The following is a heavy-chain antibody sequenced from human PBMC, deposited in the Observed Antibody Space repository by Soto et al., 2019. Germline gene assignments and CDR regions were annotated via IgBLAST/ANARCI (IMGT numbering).Heavy chain of an antibody. D-gene: IGHD7-27*01. CDR3: ARHREETGRTWP. V-gene: IGHV4-39*01. J-gene: IGHJ5*02. CDR1: GGSISSSSYY. CDR2: IFYSGST. Sequence: QLQLQESGPGLVKPSETLSLTCTVSGGSISSSSYYWGWIRQPPGKGLAWIGSIFYSGSTYYNPSLKSRVTVSVDTSKNRFSGKLSSVTAADTAVYYCARHREETGRTWPWGQGTLVTVCS.